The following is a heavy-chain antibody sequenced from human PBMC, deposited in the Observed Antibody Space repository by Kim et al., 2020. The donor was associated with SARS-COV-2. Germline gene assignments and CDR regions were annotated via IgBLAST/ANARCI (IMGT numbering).Heavy chain of an antibody. Sequence: YAHSVKSRLPIPRYNSKHTLYLQMNSLRAEDTAVYYCAKATAVADDFDYGGQGTLVTVSS. J-gene: IGHJ4*02. CDR3: AKATAVADDFDY. D-gene: IGHD6-19*01. V-gene: IGHV3-23*03.